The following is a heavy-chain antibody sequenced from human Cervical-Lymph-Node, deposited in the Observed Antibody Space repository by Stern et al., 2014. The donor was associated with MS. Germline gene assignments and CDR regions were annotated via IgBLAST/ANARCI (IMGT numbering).Heavy chain of an antibody. J-gene: IGHJ5*02. D-gene: IGHD6-19*01. CDR2: IWYDGSNE. V-gene: IGHV3-33*01. Sequence: VHLVESGGDVVQPGRSLRLSCAASGFTFSRNGMHWVRQAPGKGLEWVAVIWYDGSNENYVDSVKGRFTISRDNSKNTLYLQMNSLRVEDTAVYYCVAYASGDNINHWGQGTLVTVSS. CDR3: VAYASGDNINH. CDR1: GFTFSRNG.